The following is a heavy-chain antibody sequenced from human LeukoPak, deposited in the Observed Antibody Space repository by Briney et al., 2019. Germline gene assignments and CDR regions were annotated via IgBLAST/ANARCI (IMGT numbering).Heavy chain of an antibody. J-gene: IGHJ4*02. V-gene: IGHV3-21*01. Sequence: GGTLRLSCAASGVTFSNYGMSWVRQAPGKGLEWVSFISSSSSYIYYADSVKGRFTISRDNAKNSLYLQMNSLRAEDTAVYYCARIMTQQMVFDYWGQGTLVTVSS. CDR3: ARIMTQQMVFDY. CDR1: GVTFSNYG. D-gene: IGHD6-13*01. CDR2: ISSSSSYI.